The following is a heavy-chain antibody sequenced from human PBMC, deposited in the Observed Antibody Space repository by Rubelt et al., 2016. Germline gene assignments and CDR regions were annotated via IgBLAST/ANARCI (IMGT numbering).Heavy chain of an antibody. CDR3: ARAMQWLAYNWFDP. Sequence: QVQLVESGGGVVQPGRSLRLSCAASGFTFSSYGMHWVRQAPGKGLEWVAVIWYDGSNKYYADSVKGRFTISRDNSKNTLYLQMNSLRAEDTAVYYCARAMQWLAYNWFDPWGQGTLVTVSS. V-gene: IGHV3-33*01. J-gene: IGHJ5*02. D-gene: IGHD6-19*01. CDR2: IWYDGSNK. CDR1: GFTFSSYG.